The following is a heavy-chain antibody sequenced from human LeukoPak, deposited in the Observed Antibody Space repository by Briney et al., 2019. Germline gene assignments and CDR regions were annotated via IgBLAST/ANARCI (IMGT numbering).Heavy chain of an antibody. CDR2: IYYSGST. V-gene: IGHV4-59*12. D-gene: IGHD6-13*01. J-gene: IGHJ6*02. CDR3: ARGLAFPYSSSWYTAYYYYGMDV. CDR1: GGSISSYY. Sequence: PSETLSLTCTVSGGSISSYYWSWIRQPPGKGLEWIGYIYYSGSTNYNPSLKSRVTISVDTSKNQFSLKLSSVTAADTAVYYCARGLAFPYSSSWYTAYYYYGMDVWGQGTTVTVSS.